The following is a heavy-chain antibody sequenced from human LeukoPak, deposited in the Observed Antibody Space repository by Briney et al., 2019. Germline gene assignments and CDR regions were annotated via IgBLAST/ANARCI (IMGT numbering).Heavy chain of an antibody. CDR2: ISAYNGNT. V-gene: IGHV1-18*01. Sequence: ASVKVSCKASGYTFTSYGISWVRQAPGQGLEWMGWISAYNGNTNYAQKLQGRVTMTTDTSTSTAYMELRSLRSDDTAVYYRARDGSGGYDYYYYYGMDVWGQGTTVTVSS. D-gene: IGHD5-12*01. J-gene: IGHJ6*02. CDR3: ARDGSGGYDYYYYYGMDV. CDR1: GYTFTSYG.